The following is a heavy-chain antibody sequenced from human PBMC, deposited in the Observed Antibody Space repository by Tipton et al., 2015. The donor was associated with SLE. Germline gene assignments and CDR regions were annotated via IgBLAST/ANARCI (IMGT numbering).Heavy chain of an antibody. CDR2: IYTTGTT. CDR1: GGSLNIGGYY. D-gene: IGHD2-2*01. V-gene: IGHV4-61*09. J-gene: IGHJ6*02. Sequence: TLSLTCTVSGGSLNIGGYYWSWIRQPAGKGLEWIGQIYTTGTTTYSPSLKSRVTISIDTSRNQFSLRLSSVTAADTVVYYCARTAVLAAIMMDVWGQGTTVTVSS. CDR3: ARTAVLAAIMMDV.